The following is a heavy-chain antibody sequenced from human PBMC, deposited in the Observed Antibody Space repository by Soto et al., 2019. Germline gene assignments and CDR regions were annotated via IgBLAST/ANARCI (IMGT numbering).Heavy chain of an antibody. CDR1: GGSISSSNYY. V-gene: IGHV4-39*01. Sequence: SETLSLTCTVSGGSISSSNYYWGWIRQPPGKGLEWIGSINYSGSTYNNPSLKSRVTISVDTSKNQFSLKLSSVTAADTAVYYCARLKGFRRTYYYDSSGPGTDDAFDIWGQGTMVTVSS. D-gene: IGHD3-22*01. CDR3: ARLKGFRRTYYYDSSGPGTDDAFDI. J-gene: IGHJ3*02. CDR2: INYSGST.